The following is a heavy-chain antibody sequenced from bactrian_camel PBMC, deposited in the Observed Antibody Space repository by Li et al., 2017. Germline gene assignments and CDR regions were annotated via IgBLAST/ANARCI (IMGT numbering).Heavy chain of an antibody. CDR2: IDSDGK. Sequence: HVQLVESGGGLMQAGGSLKLSCVASQFTFSSSRSCMGWFRQAPGKDREGVAHIDSDGKWYAESLKGRSTISTDDANNTLDLQIDSLQPEDTAMYYCAVLSQFSHCRGVLVGIWQQYASWGQGTQVTVS. D-gene: IGHD5*01. CDR3: AVLSQFSHCRGVLVGIWQQYAS. J-gene: IGHJ4*01. CDR1: QFTFSSSRSC. V-gene: IGHV3S55*01.